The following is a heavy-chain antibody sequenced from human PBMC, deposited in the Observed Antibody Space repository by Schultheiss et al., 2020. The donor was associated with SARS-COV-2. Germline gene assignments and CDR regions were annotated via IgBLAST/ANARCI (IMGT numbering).Heavy chain of an antibody. Sequence: GESLKISCAASGFTFSSYAMSWVRQAPGKGLEWVSAISGSGGSTYYADSVKGRFTISRDNSKNTLYLQMNSLRAEDTAVYYCARDQYGSSSGPGNYWGHGTLVTVSS. CDR2: ISGSGGST. CDR3: ARDQYGSSSGPGNY. V-gene: IGHV3-23*01. J-gene: IGHJ4*01. D-gene: IGHD6-6*01. CDR1: GFTFSSYA.